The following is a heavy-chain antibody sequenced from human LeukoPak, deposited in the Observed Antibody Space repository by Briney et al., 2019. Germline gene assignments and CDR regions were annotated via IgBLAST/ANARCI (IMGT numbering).Heavy chain of an antibody. D-gene: IGHD7-27*01. CDR3: ARGPHWDPHFDY. J-gene: IGHJ4*02. Sequence: ASVKVSCKAFGYTFTSYYMHWVRQAPGQGLEWVGWINPNSGGTNYAQKFQGRVTMTRDTSISTAYMELSRLRSDDTAVYYCARGPHWDPHFDYWGQGTLVTVSS. CDR1: GYTFTSYY. V-gene: IGHV1-2*02. CDR2: INPNSGGT.